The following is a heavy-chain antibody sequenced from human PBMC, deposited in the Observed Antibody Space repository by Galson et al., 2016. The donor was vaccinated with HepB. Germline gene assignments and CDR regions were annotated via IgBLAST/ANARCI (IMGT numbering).Heavy chain of an antibody. V-gene: IGHV3-66*01. CDR2: IYSGGST. J-gene: IGHJ5*02. CDR3: ARNRHCSGGSCYGA. CDR1: GFTVSNNY. Sequence: SLRLSCAASGFTVSNNYMRWVRQAPGKGLEWVSLIYSGGSTYYADSVKGRFTISRDSSKNTLYLQMNSLRAEDTAVYYCARNRHCSGGSCYGAWGQGILVTVSS. D-gene: IGHD2-15*01.